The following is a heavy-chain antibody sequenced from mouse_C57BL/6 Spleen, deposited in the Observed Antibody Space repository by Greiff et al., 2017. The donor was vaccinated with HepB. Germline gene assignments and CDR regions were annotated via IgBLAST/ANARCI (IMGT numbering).Heavy chain of an antibody. CDR3: ARYSNYVYFDV. D-gene: IGHD2-5*01. CDR2: IDPSDSYT. Sequence: QVQLQQPGAELVMPGASVKLSCKASGYTFTSYWMHWVKQRPGQGLEWIGEIDPSDSYTNYNQKFKGKSTLTVDKSSSTAYMQLSSLTSEDSAVYYCARYSNYVYFDVWGTGTTVTVSS. V-gene: IGHV1-69*01. J-gene: IGHJ1*03. CDR1: GYTFTSYW.